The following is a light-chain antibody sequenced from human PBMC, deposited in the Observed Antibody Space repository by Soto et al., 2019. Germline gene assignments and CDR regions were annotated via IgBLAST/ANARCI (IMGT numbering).Light chain of an antibody. J-gene: IGKJ3*01. CDR3: QHYGSSPPFT. CDR1: QSISNN. Sequence: EIVFTQSPGTLSLSPGERAILSCRASQSISNNLAWYRQKPGQAPKILIYGASTRATGIPDRFSGSGSGTDFTLTINRLEPEDFAVYYCQHYGSSPPFTFGPGTKVDIK. V-gene: IGKV3-20*01. CDR2: GAS.